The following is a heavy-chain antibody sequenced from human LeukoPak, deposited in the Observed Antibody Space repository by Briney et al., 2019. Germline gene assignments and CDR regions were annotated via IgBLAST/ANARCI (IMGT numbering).Heavy chain of an antibody. CDR2: ICSGGST. Sequence: GGCLRLLYAASGFTVRGNYMSWGRHAPGKGLEWVSVICSGGSTYYADSVKGRFTISRDNSKNTLYLQMNSLRAEDTAVYYCAREIWFGEFLFDYWGQGTLVTVSS. CDR3: AREIWFGEFLFDY. CDR1: GFTVRGNY. J-gene: IGHJ4*02. V-gene: IGHV3-66*01. D-gene: IGHD3-10*01.